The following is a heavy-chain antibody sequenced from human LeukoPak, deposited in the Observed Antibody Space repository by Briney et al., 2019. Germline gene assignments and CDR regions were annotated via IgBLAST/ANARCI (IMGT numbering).Heavy chain of an antibody. D-gene: IGHD1-26*01. CDR3: AKARGLRIVGAHFDY. Sequence: PGGSLRLSCAASGFTFSSYAMSWVRQAPGKGLEWVSTISGGGGTTYYADSVTGRFTISRDNSKNTPYLQMNSLRAEDTAVYCCAKARGLRIVGAHFDYWGQGTLVTVSS. CDR1: GFTFSSYA. V-gene: IGHV3-23*01. CDR2: ISGGGGTT. J-gene: IGHJ4*02.